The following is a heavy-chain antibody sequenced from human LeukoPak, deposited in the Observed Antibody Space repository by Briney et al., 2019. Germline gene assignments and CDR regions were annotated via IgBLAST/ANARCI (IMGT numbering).Heavy chain of an antibody. J-gene: IGHJ3*02. CDR2: INPNSGGT. Sequence: GASVKVSCKASGYTFTGYYMHWVRQAPGQGLEWMGWINPNSGGTNYAQKFQGRVTMTRDTSISTAYMELSRLRSDDTAVYYRARDLIGTDAFDIWGQGTMVTVSS. CDR3: ARDLIGTDAFDI. D-gene: IGHD3-16*01. V-gene: IGHV1-2*02. CDR1: GYTFTGYY.